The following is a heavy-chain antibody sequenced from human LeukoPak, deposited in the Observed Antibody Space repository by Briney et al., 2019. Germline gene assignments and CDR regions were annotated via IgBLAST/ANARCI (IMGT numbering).Heavy chain of an antibody. CDR2: LSFSGST. CDR3: ARAYLHYYDSSGYWYYFDY. V-gene: IGHV4-59*11. Sequence: PSETLSLTCTVSAASIRSHSWSWIRQPPGRGLEWIGYLSFSGSTDYNPSLKTRVTVSVDTSKNQFSLKLTSLTAADTALYYCARAYLHYYDSSGYWYYFDYWGKGALVTVSS. D-gene: IGHD3-22*01. CDR1: AASIRSHS. J-gene: IGHJ4*02.